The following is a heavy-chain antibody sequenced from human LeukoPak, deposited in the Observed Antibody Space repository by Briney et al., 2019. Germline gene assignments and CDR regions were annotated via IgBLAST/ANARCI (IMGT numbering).Heavy chain of an antibody. CDR3: ANGFCSGGSCPPEFHY. J-gene: IGHJ4*02. CDR1: GFTFSSYA. D-gene: IGHD2-15*01. CDR2: ISGSGTST. Sequence: GGSLRLSCAAPGFTFSSYAMSWVRQAPGKGLEWVSVISGSGTSTYYADSVKGRFTISRDNSKNTLYLQMNSLRAEDTAVYYCANGFCSGGSCPPEFHYWGQGTLVTVSS. V-gene: IGHV3-23*01.